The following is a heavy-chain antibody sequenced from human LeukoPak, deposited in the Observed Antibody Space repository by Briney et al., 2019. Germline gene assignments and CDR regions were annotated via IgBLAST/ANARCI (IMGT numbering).Heavy chain of an antibody. D-gene: IGHD4-11*01. J-gene: IGHJ3*02. V-gene: IGHV3-21*01. Sequence: PGGSLRLSCAASGFTFSSYSMNWVRQAPGKGLEWVSSISSSSIYIYYGDSVKGRFTISRDNPRNSLYLQVNSLRAEDTAVYYCARGYSNYGYAFDIWGQGTMVTVSS. CDR3: ARGYSNYGYAFDI. CDR1: GFTFSSYS. CDR2: ISSSSIYI.